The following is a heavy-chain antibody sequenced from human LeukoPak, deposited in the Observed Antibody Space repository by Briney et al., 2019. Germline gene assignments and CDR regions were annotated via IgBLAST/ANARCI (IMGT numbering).Heavy chain of an antibody. Sequence: SVKVSCKASGGAFSNYATSWVRQAPGQGLEWMGGIIPFFRTPNYAQRFLGRITITADESTKTVFMELRSLRSDDTAMYYCATMYDSNSHYLRDFDYWGQGTLVTVSS. CDR3: ATMYDSNSHYLRDFDY. J-gene: IGHJ4*02. CDR2: IIPFFRTP. CDR1: GGAFSNYA. V-gene: IGHV1-69*01. D-gene: IGHD4-11*01.